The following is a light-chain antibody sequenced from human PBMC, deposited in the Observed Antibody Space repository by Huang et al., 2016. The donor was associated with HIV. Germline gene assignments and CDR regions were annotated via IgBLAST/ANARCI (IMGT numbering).Light chain of an antibody. CDR2: KVS. Sequence: DVVMTQSPLSLPVTLGQPASISCRSSQSLVNSDGNTYLNWFQQRPGQSPMRLIYKVSNRDSGVPDRFSGSGSGTDFTLRINNVEAEDVGIYYCMQGTHWPPWTFGQGTKVEIK. J-gene: IGKJ1*01. CDR1: QSLVNSDGNTY. CDR3: MQGTHWPPWT. V-gene: IGKV2-30*01.